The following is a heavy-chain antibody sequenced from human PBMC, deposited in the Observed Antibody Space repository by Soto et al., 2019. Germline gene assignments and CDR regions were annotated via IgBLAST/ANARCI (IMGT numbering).Heavy chain of an antibody. V-gene: IGHV3-53*01. CDR3: ARDPPGIAASGAGG. J-gene: IGHJ4*02. CDR2: IYSGGNT. Sequence: EVQLVEPGGGLIQPGGSLRLSCAASGFTVSNNYMRWVRRAPGKGLEWVSLIYSGGNTHYADSVKGRFTISRDDSKNTLYLQMNSLRVEATAVYYCARDPPGIAASGAGGWGQGTLVTVSS. CDR1: GFTVSNNY. D-gene: IGHD6-13*01.